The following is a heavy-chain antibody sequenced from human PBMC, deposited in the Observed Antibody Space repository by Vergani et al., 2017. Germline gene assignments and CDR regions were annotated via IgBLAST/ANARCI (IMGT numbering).Heavy chain of an antibody. Sequence: EVQLVESGGGLVQPGGSLRLSCAASGFTVSSNYMRWVRQAPGKGLEWVSVIYSGRSTYYADSVKGRFTIARDNSKNTLYLQMNSLRAEDTAVYYCAKAKRVVAATLDAFDIWGQGTMVTVSS. D-gene: IGHD2-15*01. CDR3: AKAKRVVAATLDAFDI. J-gene: IGHJ3*02. V-gene: IGHV3-66*01. CDR2: IYSGRST. CDR1: GFTVSSNY.